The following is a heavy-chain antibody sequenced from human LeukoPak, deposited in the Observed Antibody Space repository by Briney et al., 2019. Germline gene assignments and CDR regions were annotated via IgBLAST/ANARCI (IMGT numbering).Heavy chain of an antibody. CDR3: AKDRSCTNDVCHGDFDY. J-gene: IGHJ4*02. CDR2: ISGSGGST. V-gene: IGHV3-23*01. Sequence: GGSLRLSCAASGFTFSSYEMNWVRQAPGKGLGWVSTISGSGGSTYYADSVKGRFTISRDNSKNTVYLQMNSLRAEDTAVYYCAKDRSCTNDVCHGDFDYWGQGTLVTVSS. CDR1: GFTFSSYE. D-gene: IGHD2-8*01.